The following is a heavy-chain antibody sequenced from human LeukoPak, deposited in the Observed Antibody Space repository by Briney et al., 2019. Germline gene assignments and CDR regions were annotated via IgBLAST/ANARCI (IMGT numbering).Heavy chain of an antibody. J-gene: IGHJ4*02. D-gene: IGHD3-22*01. V-gene: IGHV1-2*02. CDR3: ARGRRITMIVGSFGY. Sequence: SVKVSCKASGYTFTGYYMHWVRQAPGQGLEWMGWINPNSGGTDYAQKFQGRVTMTRDTSISTAYMELSRLRSDDTAVYYCARGRRITMIVGSFGYWGQGTLVTVSS. CDR1: GYTFTGYY. CDR2: INPNSGGT.